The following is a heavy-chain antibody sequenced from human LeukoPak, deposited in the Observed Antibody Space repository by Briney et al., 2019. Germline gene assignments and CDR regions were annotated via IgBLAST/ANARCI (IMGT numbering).Heavy chain of an antibody. J-gene: IGHJ4*02. CDR1: GGTFSSYA. D-gene: IGHD6-19*01. V-gene: IGHV1-69*06. CDR3: ATPGDSGWYLW. Sequence: SVKVSCKASGGTFSSYAISWVRQAPGQGLEWMGGIIPIFGTANYAQKFQGRVTMTEDTSTDTAYMELSSLRSEDTAVYYCATPGDSGWYLWWGQGTLVTVSS. CDR2: IIPIFGTA.